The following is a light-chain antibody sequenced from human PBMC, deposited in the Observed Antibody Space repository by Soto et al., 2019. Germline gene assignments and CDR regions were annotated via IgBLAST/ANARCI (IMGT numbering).Light chain of an antibody. CDR3: SSFTNSNTWV. V-gene: IGLV2-18*02. CDR1: SSDFGVYNR. J-gene: IGLJ3*02. Sequence: QSALTQPPSVSGSPGQSVTISCTGTSSDFGVYNRVSWYQQSPGTAPKLIIYEVTNRPSGVPDRFSGSKSGNTASLTISGLHAEDEADYYCSSFTNSNTWVLGGGTKLTVL. CDR2: EVT.